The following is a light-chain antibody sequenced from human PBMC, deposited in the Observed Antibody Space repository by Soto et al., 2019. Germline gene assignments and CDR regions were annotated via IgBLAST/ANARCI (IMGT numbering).Light chain of an antibody. J-gene: IGKJ3*01. V-gene: IGKV3-20*01. CDR1: QSVSSSY. Sequence: EIVLTQSPGTLSLSPGERATLSCRASQSVSSSYLAWYQQKPGQAPRLLIYDASSRATGIPDRFSGSGSGTDFTLIINRLEPEDVAVYYCQQYGSSPLFTFVPGTKVDIK. CDR3: QQYGSSPLFT. CDR2: DAS.